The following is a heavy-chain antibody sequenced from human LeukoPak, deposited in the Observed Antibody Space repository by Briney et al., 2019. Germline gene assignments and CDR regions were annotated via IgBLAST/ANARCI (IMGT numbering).Heavy chain of an antibody. J-gene: IGHJ3*02. D-gene: IGHD1-14*01. CDR1: GYTFTGYY. Sequence: ASVKVSCKASGYTFTGYYMHWVRQAPGQGLEWMGWINPNSGGTNYAQKFQGRVTMTRDTSISTAYMELSSLRSEDTAVYYCARDRNDAFDIWGQGTMVTVSS. CDR2: INPNSGGT. CDR3: ARDRNDAFDI. V-gene: IGHV1-2*02.